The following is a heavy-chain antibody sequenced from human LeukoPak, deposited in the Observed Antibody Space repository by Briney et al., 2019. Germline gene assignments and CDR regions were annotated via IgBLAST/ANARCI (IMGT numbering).Heavy chain of an antibody. D-gene: IGHD3-10*01. Sequence: GGSLRLSCAASGFTFSIYWMSWVLQAPGKGLEWVAIIKPDGSEGYFVDSMKGRFTISRDNAENSLYLQLNSLRADDTAVYYCATDRGIRWGQGTLVTVSS. V-gene: IGHV3-7*05. CDR3: ATDRGIR. J-gene: IGHJ4*02. CDR1: GFTFSIYW. CDR2: IKPDGSEG.